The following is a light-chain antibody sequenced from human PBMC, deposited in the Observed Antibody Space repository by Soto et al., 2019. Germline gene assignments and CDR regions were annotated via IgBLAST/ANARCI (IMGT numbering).Light chain of an antibody. CDR1: SSDVGAYNY. V-gene: IGLV2-14*01. Sequence: QSALPQPASVSGSPGQSITISCTGTSSDVGAYNYVSWYQQHPGKAPKLMIHEVSKRPSGVSNRFSGSKSGNTASLTISGLQAEDEADYYCSSYTSSSTPYVFGTGTNVTVL. CDR2: EVS. CDR3: SSYTSSSTPYV. J-gene: IGLJ1*01.